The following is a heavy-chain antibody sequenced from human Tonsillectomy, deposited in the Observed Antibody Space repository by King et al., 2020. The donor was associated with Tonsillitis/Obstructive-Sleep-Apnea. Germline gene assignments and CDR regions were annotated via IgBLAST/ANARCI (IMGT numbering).Heavy chain of an antibody. CDR2: IKSKTDGGTT. CDR3: TTDPMVRRVKFFDC. Sequence: VQLVESGGGLVKPGGSLRLSCAASGFTFSNAWMNWVRQAPGKGLEWVGRIKSKTDGGTTDYAAPVKGRVTITRDGSKNLLYLQMNSLKTEDTAVYYCTTDPMVRRVKFFDCWGQGTLGTVSS. D-gene: IGHD3-10*01. J-gene: IGHJ4*02. CDR1: GFTFSNAW. V-gene: IGHV3-15*07.